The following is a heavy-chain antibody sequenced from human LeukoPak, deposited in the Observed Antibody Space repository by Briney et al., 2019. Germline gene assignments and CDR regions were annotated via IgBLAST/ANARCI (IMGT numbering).Heavy chain of an antibody. CDR1: GFTFSSYG. J-gene: IGHJ3*02. CDR2: IGTSGGST. CDR3: ARDRYYYDSSGEDAFDI. D-gene: IGHD3-22*01. V-gene: IGHV3-23*01. Sequence: PGGSLRLSCAASGFTFSSYGMTWVRQAPGKGLEWVSGIGTSGGSTYYADSVKGRFTISRDNAKNSLYLQMNSLRAEDTAVYYCARDRYYYDSSGEDAFDIWGQGTMVTVSS.